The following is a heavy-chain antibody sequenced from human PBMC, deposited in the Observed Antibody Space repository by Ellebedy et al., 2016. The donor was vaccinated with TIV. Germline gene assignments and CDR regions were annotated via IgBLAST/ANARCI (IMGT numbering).Heavy chain of an antibody. CDR3: AMGVAAAYYFDY. V-gene: IGHV3-74*01. CDR2: ITVDGSNT. CDR1: GFTFSSYW. J-gene: IGHJ4*02. Sequence: GESLKISCAASGFTFSSYWMHWVRQAPGKGLMWVSRITVDGSNTNYADSVQGRFTISRDNAKNTLYLQMNTLRTEDTGVYYCAMGVAAAYYFDYWGRGALVTVSS. D-gene: IGHD6-13*01.